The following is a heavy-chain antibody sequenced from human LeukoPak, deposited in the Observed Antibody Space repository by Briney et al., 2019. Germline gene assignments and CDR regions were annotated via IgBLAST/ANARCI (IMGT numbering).Heavy chain of an antibody. CDR2: IYYSGST. CDR1: GGSISSYY. V-gene: IGHV4-59*01. CDR3: ARDQSAASSGCDY. Sequence: PSETLSLTCTVSGGSISSYYWSWIRQPPGKGLEWIGYIYYSGSTNYNPSLKSRVTISVDTSKNQFSLKLSSVTAADTAVYYCARDQSAASSGCDYWGQGTLVSVSS. J-gene: IGHJ4*02. D-gene: IGHD6-19*01.